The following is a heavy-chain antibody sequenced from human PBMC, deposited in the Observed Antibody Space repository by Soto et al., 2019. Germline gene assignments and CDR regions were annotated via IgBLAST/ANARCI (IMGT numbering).Heavy chain of an antibody. D-gene: IGHD4-4*01. V-gene: IGHV1-3*01. Sequence: QVQLVQSGAEVKKPGASVKVSCKASGYTFTSYAMHWVRQAPGQRLEWMGWINAGNGNTKYSQTFKGRVTITRDTSASTSYMDLSILRSEDTAVYYCARESKTAYGMAVWGQGTTVTVSS. CDR1: GYTFTSYA. CDR2: INAGNGNT. J-gene: IGHJ6*02. CDR3: ARESKTAYGMAV.